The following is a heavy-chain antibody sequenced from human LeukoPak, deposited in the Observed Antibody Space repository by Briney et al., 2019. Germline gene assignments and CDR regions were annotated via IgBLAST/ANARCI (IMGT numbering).Heavy chain of an antibody. Sequence: GESLKISCKGSGYTFTSYWIGWVRQMPGKGLEWMGIIYPGDSDTRYSPSFQGQVTISADKSISTAYLQWSSLKVSDTAMYYCARHEEGGYSYGLGDYWGQGTLVTVSS. D-gene: IGHD5-18*01. CDR1: GYTFTSYW. CDR2: IYPGDSDT. J-gene: IGHJ4*02. V-gene: IGHV5-51*01. CDR3: ARHEEGGYSYGLGDY.